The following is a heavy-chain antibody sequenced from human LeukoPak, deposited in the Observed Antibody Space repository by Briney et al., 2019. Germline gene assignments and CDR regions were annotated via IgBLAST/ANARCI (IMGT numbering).Heavy chain of an antibody. CDR3: ARGVRGYSNPYYMYV. J-gene: IGHJ6*03. V-gene: IGHV4-34*01. CDR2: INHSGST. Sequence: SETLSLTCAVYGGSFSGYYWSWIRQPPGKGLEWIGEINHSGSTNYNPSLKSRVTISVDTSKNQFSLKLSSVTAADTAVYYWARGVRGYSNPYYMYVWGKGTTVTVSS. CDR1: GGSFSGYY. D-gene: IGHD4-11*01.